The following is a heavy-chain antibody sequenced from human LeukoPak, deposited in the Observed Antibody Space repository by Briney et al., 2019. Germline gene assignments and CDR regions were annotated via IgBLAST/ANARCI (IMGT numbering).Heavy chain of an antibody. Sequence: PGGSLRLSCAASGFTFDDYGISWVRQAPGKGLEWVSGINWNGGRTGYADSVKGRFTISRDNAKKSLYVQMNSLRAEDTALYYCAREYYGSGSYYNVGYWGQGTLVTVSS. V-gene: IGHV3-20*04. CDR1: GFTFDDYG. CDR2: INWNGGRT. CDR3: AREYYGSGSYYNVGY. D-gene: IGHD3-10*01. J-gene: IGHJ4*02.